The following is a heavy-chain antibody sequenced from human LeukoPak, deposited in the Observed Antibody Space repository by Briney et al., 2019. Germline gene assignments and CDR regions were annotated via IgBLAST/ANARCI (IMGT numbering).Heavy chain of an antibody. V-gene: IGHV3-49*03. Sequence: PGGSLRLSCTASGFTFGDYAMSWFRQAPGKGLEWVGFIRSKAYGGTTEYAASVKGRFTISRDDYKSIAYLKMNSLKTEDTAVYYCTRDYDFWGGYFDYWGQGTLVTVSS. CDR2: IRSKAYGGTT. CDR1: GFTFGDYA. D-gene: IGHD3-3*01. CDR3: TRDYDFWGGYFDY. J-gene: IGHJ4*02.